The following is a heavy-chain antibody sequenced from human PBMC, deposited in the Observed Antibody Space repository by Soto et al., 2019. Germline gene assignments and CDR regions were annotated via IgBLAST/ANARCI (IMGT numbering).Heavy chain of an antibody. Sequence: EVQLVESGGGLVQPGRSLRLSCTASGFIFDDHTMHWVRQAPGKGLEWVAGVTWNSFATGYAYSVKGRFTISRDNAKNSLYLQMNSLSAEDTAVYFCVKEGGMKYFDFWGRGTVVTVSS. CDR2: VTWNSFAT. V-gene: IGHV3-9*01. D-gene: IGHD3-16*01. CDR3: VKEGGMKYFDF. CDR1: GFIFDDHT. J-gene: IGHJ2*01.